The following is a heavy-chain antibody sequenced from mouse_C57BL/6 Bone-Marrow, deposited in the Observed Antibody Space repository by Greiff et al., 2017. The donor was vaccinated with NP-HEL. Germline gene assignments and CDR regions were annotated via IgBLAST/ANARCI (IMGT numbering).Heavy chain of an antibody. CDR1: GYTFTDYY. V-gene: IGHV1-19*01. CDR3: ARILRWYFDV. CDR2: INPYNGGT. D-gene: IGHD1-1*01. Sequence: EVQLQESGPVLVKPGASVKMSCKASGYTFTDYYMNWVKQSHGKSLEWMGVINPYNGGTSYNQKFKGKATLTVDKSSSTAYMELNSLTSEDSAVYYCARILRWYFDVWGTGTTVTVAS. J-gene: IGHJ1*03.